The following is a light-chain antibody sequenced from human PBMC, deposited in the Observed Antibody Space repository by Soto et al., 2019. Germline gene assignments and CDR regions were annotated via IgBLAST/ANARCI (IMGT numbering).Light chain of an antibody. CDR1: QSVSSN. J-gene: IGKJ5*01. Sequence: EIVMTQSPATLSVSPGERATLSCRASQSVSSNLACYQQKPGQAPRLLTYDASNRATGIPARFSGSGSGTDFTLTISSLEPEDFAVYYCQQRYNWPPITFGQGTRLEIK. CDR2: DAS. V-gene: IGKV3-11*01. CDR3: QQRYNWPPIT.